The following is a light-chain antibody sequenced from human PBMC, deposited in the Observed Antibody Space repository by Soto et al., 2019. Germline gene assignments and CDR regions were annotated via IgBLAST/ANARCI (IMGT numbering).Light chain of an antibody. CDR2: GAS. Sequence: ETVLTQSPGTLSLSPGERATVSCRASQSVSSSYLAWYQQKPGQPPRLLIYGASSRATGIPDRFSGSGSGTDFTVTISRLEHEDFAVYYCQHYGSSPPSWTFGQGIKVEIK. J-gene: IGKJ1*01. CDR1: QSVSSSY. CDR3: QHYGSSPPSWT. V-gene: IGKV3-20*01.